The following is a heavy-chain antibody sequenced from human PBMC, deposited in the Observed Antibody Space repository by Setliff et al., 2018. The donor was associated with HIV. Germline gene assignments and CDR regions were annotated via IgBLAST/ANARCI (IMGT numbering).Heavy chain of an antibody. CDR3: ARLVEVRGAANDYFDS. D-gene: IGHD3-10*01. J-gene: IGHJ4*02. CDR2: IYYNGHT. V-gene: IGHV4-59*01. Sequence: KLPETLSLTCAVSSGSISPYYWSWIRQPPGRGLEWIGFIYYNGHTNYSPSLKSRVTISLDSSKDQFSLKLTSVTAADAAVYYCARLVEVRGAANDYFDSWGQGTLVTVSS. CDR1: SGSISPYY.